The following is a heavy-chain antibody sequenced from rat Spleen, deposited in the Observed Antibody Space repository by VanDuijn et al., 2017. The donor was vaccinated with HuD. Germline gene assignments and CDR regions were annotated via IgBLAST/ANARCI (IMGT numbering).Heavy chain of an antibody. Sequence: EVPLVESGGGLVEPGRSLKLSCSASGFTFSDFGMHWIRQAPTKGLEWVASISYDDTSTHYRDSVKGRFTISRDIAKSNLYLQMDSLRSEDTATYYCARDSGYFAYWGQGVMVTVSS. V-gene: IGHV5-19*01. D-gene: IGHD4-3*01. CDR1: GFTFSDFG. CDR2: ISYDDTST. J-gene: IGHJ2*01. CDR3: ARDSGYFAY.